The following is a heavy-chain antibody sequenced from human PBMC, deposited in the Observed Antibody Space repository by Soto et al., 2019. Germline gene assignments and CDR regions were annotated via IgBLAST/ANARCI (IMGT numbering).Heavy chain of an antibody. J-gene: IGHJ4*02. CDR3: ARLKGVGYYGSGSYDY. D-gene: IGHD3-10*01. CDR2: IYYSGST. CDR1: GGSISSYY. Sequence: PSETLSLTCTVSGGSISSYYWSWIRQPPGKGLEWIGYIYYSGSTNYNPSLKSRVTISVDTSKNQFSLKLSSVTAADTAVYYCARLKGVGYYGSGSYDYWGQGTLVTVSS. V-gene: IGHV4-59*08.